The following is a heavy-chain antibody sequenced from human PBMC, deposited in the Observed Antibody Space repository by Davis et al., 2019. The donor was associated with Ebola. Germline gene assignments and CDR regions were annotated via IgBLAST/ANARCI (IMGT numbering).Heavy chain of an antibody. CDR1: GFTFSNAW. J-gene: IGHJ6*02. Sequence: PGGSLRLSCAASGFTFSNAWMNWVRQAPGKGLEWVGRIKSKTDGGTTDYAAPVKGRFTISRDDSKNTLYLQMNNLKTEDTAVYYCTTEVTSGWGYYYYGMDVWGQGTTVTVSS. D-gene: IGHD2-21*02. V-gene: IGHV3-15*07. CDR3: TTEVTSGWGYYYYGMDV. CDR2: IKSKTDGGTT.